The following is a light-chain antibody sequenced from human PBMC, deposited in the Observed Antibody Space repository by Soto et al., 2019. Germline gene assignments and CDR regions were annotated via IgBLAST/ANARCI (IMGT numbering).Light chain of an antibody. Sequence: DIQMTQSPSTLSASVGDRVTITCRASQSMSSWVAWYQQKPGKAPKLLIYKASTLESGATSRFNGGGSGTECTLTIGSLEPDDFATYYCQQYNNYYLTCGQGTKVEIK. CDR1: QSMSSW. CDR2: KAS. V-gene: IGKV1-5*03. J-gene: IGKJ1*01. CDR3: QQYNNYYLT.